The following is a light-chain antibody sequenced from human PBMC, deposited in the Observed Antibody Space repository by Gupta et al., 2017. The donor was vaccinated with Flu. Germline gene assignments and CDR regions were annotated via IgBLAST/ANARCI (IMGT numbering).Light chain of an antibody. CDR2: SGS. J-gene: IGKJ4*01. Sequence: SPLAASTVARRTIKCRANRSGKNYVALYQQKPGKSPRRLIYSGSNLQSEVPARFSGGGSGTDCTLKISCLQAEDGATDYCQQDFSYPFTCGGGTEIEIK. V-gene: IGKV1-8*01. CDR3: QQDFSYPFT. CDR1: RSGKNY.